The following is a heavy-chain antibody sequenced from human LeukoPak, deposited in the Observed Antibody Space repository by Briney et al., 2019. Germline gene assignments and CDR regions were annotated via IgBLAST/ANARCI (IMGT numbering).Heavy chain of an antibody. J-gene: IGHJ4*02. CDR1: GFTFSTYP. CDR2: ISSDGDST. D-gene: IGHD3-9*01. V-gene: IGHV3-64D*06. Sequence: GGSLRLSCSASGFTFSTYPMHWVRQAPGRGLEYVSSISSDGDSTYCADSVKGRFTISRDNSKNTLYLQTSSLRAEDTAVYYCVKRTTDYYYYDHWGRGTLVTVSS. CDR3: VKRTTDYYYYDH.